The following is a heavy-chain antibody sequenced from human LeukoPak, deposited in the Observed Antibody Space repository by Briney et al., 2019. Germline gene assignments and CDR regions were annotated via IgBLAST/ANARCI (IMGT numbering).Heavy chain of an antibody. J-gene: IGHJ4*02. CDR1: EFSLSTYA. V-gene: IGHV3-74*01. Sequence: PGGSLRLSCVVSEFSLSTYAMHWVRQAPGKGLVWVSRIKSDESSTSYADSVKGRFTISRDNAKNTLYLQMNSLRAEDTAVYYCASAERVDGGYVRWGYWGQGTLVIVSS. D-gene: IGHD5-12*01. CDR2: IKSDESST. CDR3: ASAERVDGGYVRWGY.